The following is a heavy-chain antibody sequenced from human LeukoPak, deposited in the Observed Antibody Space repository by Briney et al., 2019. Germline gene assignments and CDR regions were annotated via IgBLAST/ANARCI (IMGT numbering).Heavy chain of an antibody. CDR3: VKDLRSDFMGVLSRYLSY. V-gene: IGHV3-23*01. J-gene: IGHJ4*02. CDR2: ISGSGDTI. Sequence: PGGSLRLSCAASGFTFSNYAMSWVRQAPGKGLEWGSAISGSGDTIYYVDSVKGRFTISRDNSKNTLYLQMSSLRAEDTAVYLCVKDLRSDFMGVLSRYLSYWGQGTLVTVSS. CDR1: GFTFSNYA. D-gene: IGHD2/OR15-2a*01.